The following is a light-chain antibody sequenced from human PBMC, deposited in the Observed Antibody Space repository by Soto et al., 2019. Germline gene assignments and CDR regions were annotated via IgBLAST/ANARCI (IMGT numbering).Light chain of an antibody. Sequence: EIVMTQSPPSLTVTPGEPASISCRSSQRLLHSNGNIFLDWYLQKPGQSPQLLIYLGSNRASGVPDRVSGSEAGTDFTLKISRVEAEDVGVYYCMQALQTPYTFGQGTKV. CDR1: QRLLHSNGNIF. V-gene: IGKV2-28*01. CDR3: MQALQTPYT. J-gene: IGKJ2*01. CDR2: LGS.